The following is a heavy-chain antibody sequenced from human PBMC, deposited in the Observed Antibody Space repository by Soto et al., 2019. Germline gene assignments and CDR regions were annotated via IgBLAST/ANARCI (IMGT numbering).Heavy chain of an antibody. CDR2: ISGSGGST. J-gene: IGHJ4*02. Sequence: PGGSLRLSCAASGFTFSSYAMSWVRQAPGKGLEWVSAISGSGGSTYYADSVKGRFTISRDNSKNTLYLQMNSLRAEDTAVYYCAKVRSNQGIQLWLGYYWGQGTLVTVSS. CDR1: GFTFSSYA. V-gene: IGHV3-23*01. CDR3: AKVRSNQGIQLWLGYY. D-gene: IGHD5-18*01.